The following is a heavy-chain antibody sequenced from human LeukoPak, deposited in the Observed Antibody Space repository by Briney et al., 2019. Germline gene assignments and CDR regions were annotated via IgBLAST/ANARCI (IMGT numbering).Heavy chain of an antibody. CDR1: GFSFSNYA. CDR3: AKDIDWLAFED. CDR2: ISGSGEIT. D-gene: IGHD6-19*01. V-gene: IGHV3-23*01. J-gene: IGHJ4*02. Sequence: GGSLRLSCEASGFSFSNYAMTWVRQAPGKGLEWVSTISGSGEITYYADSVQGRLTLSRDNSKNTLYVQMNSLRVEDTAVYYCAKDIDWLAFEDWGQGTLVTVSS.